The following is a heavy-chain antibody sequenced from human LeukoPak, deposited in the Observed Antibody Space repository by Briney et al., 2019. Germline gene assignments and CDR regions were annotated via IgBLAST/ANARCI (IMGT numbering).Heavy chain of an antibody. D-gene: IGHD3-3*01. V-gene: IGHV1-18*01. CDR1: GYSFTSYT. CDR2: INTYSDNT. J-gene: IGHJ4*02. Sequence: GASVKVSCKTSGYSFTSYTIGWVRQAPGQGLEWMGWINTYSDNTNYAQKFQGRVTMSTDISTSTAYMELRSLRSDDTAVYYCTRVPTGGEPIPTLRFLEWSRGGYYFDYWGQGTLVTVSS. CDR3: TRVPTGGEPIPTLRFLEWSRGGYYFDY.